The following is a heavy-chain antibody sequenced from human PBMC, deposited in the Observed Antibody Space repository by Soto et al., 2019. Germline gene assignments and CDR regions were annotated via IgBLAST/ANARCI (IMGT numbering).Heavy chain of an antibody. V-gene: IGHV1-18*01. CDR3: ARGDRYYYGSGSYYSGSY. CDR1: GYTFTSYG. D-gene: IGHD3-10*01. Sequence: ASVKVSCKASGYTFTSYGISWVRQAPGQGLEWMGWISAYNGNTDYAQKLQGRVTMTTDTSTSTAYMELRSLRSDDTAVYYCARGDRYYYGSGSYYSGSYWGQVTLVTVSS. CDR2: ISAYNGNT. J-gene: IGHJ4*02.